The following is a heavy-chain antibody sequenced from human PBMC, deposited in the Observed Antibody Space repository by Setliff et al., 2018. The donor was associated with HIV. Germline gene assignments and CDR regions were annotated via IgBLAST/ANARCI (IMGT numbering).Heavy chain of an antibody. J-gene: IGHJ6*03. Sequence: GASVKVSCKASGGTFSSYSISWVRQAPGQGLEWMGRIIPIFGTANYAQTFQGRVTITADKSTSTAYLELSSLTSEDTAVYYCARGLSIFGVATPGFYSFMDVWGKGTTVTVSS. D-gene: IGHD3-3*01. CDR1: GGTFSSYS. CDR3: ARGLSIFGVATPGFYSFMDV. CDR2: IIPIFGTA. V-gene: IGHV1-69*08.